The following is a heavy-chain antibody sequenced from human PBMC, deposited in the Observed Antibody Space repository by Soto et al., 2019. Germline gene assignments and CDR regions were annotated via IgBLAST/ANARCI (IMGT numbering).Heavy chain of an antibody. V-gene: IGHV4-31*02. CDR2: IYSRGNT. Sequence: WTWIRQHPGKGLEWIRYIYSRGNTYYTPSLKSRVDITVDTSKNQFSLRVSSVTAADTAVYYCARARSGSYFVLEYWGQGAQVTVSP. J-gene: IGHJ4*02. CDR3: ARARSGSYFVLEY. D-gene: IGHD3-10*01.